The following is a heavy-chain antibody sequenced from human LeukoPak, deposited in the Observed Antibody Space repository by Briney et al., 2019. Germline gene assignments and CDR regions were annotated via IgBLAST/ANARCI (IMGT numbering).Heavy chain of an antibody. V-gene: IGHV3-53*01. CDR2: IYSGGST. J-gene: IGHJ4*02. D-gene: IGHD3-3*01. CDR1: GFTFGNNY. CDR3: ARDRHYDFWSGYYTPFNS. Sequence: GGSLRLSCAASGFTFGNNYMSWVRRAPGKGLEWVSVIYSGGSTYYADSVKGRFTISRDNAKNSLYLQINSLRAEDTAVYYCARDRHYDFWSGYYTPFNSWGQGTLVTVSS.